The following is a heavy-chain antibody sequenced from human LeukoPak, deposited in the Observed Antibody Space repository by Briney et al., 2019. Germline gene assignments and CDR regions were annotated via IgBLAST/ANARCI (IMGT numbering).Heavy chain of an antibody. V-gene: IGHV3-48*03. CDR2: ISSSGSTI. J-gene: IGHJ3*02. CDR3: AKDVSGSAFDI. D-gene: IGHD1-26*01. Sequence: GGSLRLSCAASGFTFSSYEMNWVRQAPEKGLEWVSYISSSGSTIYYADSVKGRFTISRDNAKNSLYLQMNSLRAEDTALYYCAKDVSGSAFDIWGQGTMVTVSS. CDR1: GFTFSSYE.